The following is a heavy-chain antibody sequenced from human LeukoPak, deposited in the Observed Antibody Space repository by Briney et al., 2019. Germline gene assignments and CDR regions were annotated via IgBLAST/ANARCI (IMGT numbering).Heavy chain of an antibody. D-gene: IGHD3-22*01. J-gene: IGHJ5*02. Sequence: TSETLSLTCAVSGYSISSGYYWSWIRQPPGKGLEWIGYIYYSGSTNYNPSLKSRVTISVDTSKNQFSLKLSSVTAADTAVYYCARDSDTYYYDSSGYSNWFDPWGQGTLVTVSS. CDR3: ARDSDTYYYDSSGYSNWFDP. CDR1: GYSISSGYY. CDR2: IYYSGST. V-gene: IGHV4-61*01.